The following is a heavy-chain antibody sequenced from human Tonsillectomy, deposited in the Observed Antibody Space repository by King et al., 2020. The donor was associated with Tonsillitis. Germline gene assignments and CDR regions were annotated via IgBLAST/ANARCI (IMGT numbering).Heavy chain of an antibody. J-gene: IGHJ4*02. V-gene: IGHV4-59*01. CDR3: ARDRGGRRNPGGYFDY. Sequence: QLQESGPGLVKPSETLSLTCTVSGGSISSYYWSWIRQPPVKGLEWIGYIYYSGSTNYNPSLKSLVTISVDTSKNQFSLKLSSVTAADTAVYYCARDRGGRRNPGGYFDYWGQGTLVTVSS. CDR2: IYYSGST. D-gene: IGHD3-16*01. CDR1: GGSISSYY.